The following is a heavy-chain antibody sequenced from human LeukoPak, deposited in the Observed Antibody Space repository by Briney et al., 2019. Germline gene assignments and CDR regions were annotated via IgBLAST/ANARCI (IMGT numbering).Heavy chain of an antibody. Sequence: PGGSLRLSCAASGFTFSSYWMSWVRQAPGKGLEWVANIKQDGSEKYYVDSVKGRFTISRDNAKNSLYLQMNSLRDEDTAVYYCATDARPLRRVLMYYGMDVWGQGTTVTVSS. J-gene: IGHJ6*02. CDR2: IKQDGSEK. CDR1: GFTFSSYW. V-gene: IGHV3-7*01. D-gene: IGHD3-16*01. CDR3: ATDARPLRRVLMYYGMDV.